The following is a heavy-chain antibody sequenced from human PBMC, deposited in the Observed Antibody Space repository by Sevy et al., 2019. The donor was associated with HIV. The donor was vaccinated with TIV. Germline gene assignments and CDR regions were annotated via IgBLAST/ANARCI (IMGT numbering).Heavy chain of an antibody. CDR1: GFAFSDHY. D-gene: IGHD2-21*01. CDR3: VRGPNCGVGGCQQISPYCLDV. V-gene: IGHV3-72*01. Sequence: GGSLRLSCAASGFAFSDHYVDWVRQAPGKGLEWVGRIRNRPNRYTTEYAATVEGRFTSSGDDSRHSLYLQMNSLKTEDSAVYYCVRGPNCGVGGCQQISPYCLDVWGKGATVTVSS. CDR2: IRNRPNRYTT. J-gene: IGHJ6*03.